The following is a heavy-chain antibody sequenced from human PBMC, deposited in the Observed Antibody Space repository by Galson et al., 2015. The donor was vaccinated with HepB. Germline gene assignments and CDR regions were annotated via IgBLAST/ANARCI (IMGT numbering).Heavy chain of an antibody. CDR1: GFTFSRYA. J-gene: IGHJ4*02. CDR2: INASGDKT. D-gene: IGHD3-9*01. V-gene: IGHV3-23*01. CDR3: AKGGNLLAGYMLR. Sequence: SLRLSCAASGFTFSRYAMSWVRQAPGKGLEWVSDINASGDKTYYVDSVKGRFTISRDNSKNTLYLEMSSLGAEDTAVYFCAKGGNLLAGYMLRWGQGTLVTVSS.